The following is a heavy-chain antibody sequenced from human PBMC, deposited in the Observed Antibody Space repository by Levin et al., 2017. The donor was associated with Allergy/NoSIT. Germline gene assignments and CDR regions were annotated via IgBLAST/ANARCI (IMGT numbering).Heavy chain of an antibody. J-gene: IGHJ4*02. CDR2: ISYDGSNK. D-gene: IGHD3-22*01. V-gene: IGHV3-30*04. Sequence: GGSLRLSCAASGFTFSSYAMHWVRQAPGKGLEWVAVISYDGSNKYYADSVKGRFTISRDNSKNTLYLQMNSLRAEDTAVYYCARARSRRDSSGYYSDYWGQGTLVTVSS. CDR3: ARARSRRDSSGYYSDY. CDR1: GFTFSSYA.